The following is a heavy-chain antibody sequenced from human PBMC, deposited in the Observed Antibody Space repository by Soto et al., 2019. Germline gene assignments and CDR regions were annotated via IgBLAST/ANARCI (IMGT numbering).Heavy chain of an antibody. Sequence: QVQLVESGGGVVQPGRSLRLSCAASGFTFSSYAMHWVRQAPGKGLEWVAVISYDGSNKYYADSVKGRFTISRDNSKNTLYLQMNSVRAEDTAVYYCAIYTPLPPFNYYYGMDVWGQGTTVTVSS. J-gene: IGHJ6*02. D-gene: IGHD4-4*01. CDR3: AIYTPLPPFNYYYGMDV. CDR1: GFTFSSYA. CDR2: ISYDGSNK. V-gene: IGHV3-30-3*01.